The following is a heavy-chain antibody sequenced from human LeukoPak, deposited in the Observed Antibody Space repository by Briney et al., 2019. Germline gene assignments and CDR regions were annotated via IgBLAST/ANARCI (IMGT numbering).Heavy chain of an antibody. CDR1: GFTFTNYA. CDR2: LSSSGDTT. V-gene: IGHV3-23*01. J-gene: IGHJ5*02. CDR3: ARAPHDNWFDP. Sequence: PGGSLRLSCAASGFTFTNYAMTWVRQAPGKGLEWVSVLSSSGDTTYYADSVKGRFTISRDNSKNTLCLQMNSLRGEDTAVYHCARAPHDNWFDPWGQGTLVTVSS.